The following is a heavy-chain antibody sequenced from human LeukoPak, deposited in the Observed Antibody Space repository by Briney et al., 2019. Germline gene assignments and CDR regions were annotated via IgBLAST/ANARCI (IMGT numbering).Heavy chain of an antibody. J-gene: IGHJ6*02. Sequence: SETLSLTCAVYGGSFGGYYWSWIRQPPGKGLEWIGEINHSGSTNYNPSLKSRVTISVDTSKNQFSLKLSSVTAADTAVYYCARVGDGTSSHYGMDVWGQGTTVTVSS. V-gene: IGHV4-34*01. CDR3: ARVGDGTSSHYGMDV. CDR1: GGSFGGYY. CDR2: INHSGST. D-gene: IGHD2-2*01.